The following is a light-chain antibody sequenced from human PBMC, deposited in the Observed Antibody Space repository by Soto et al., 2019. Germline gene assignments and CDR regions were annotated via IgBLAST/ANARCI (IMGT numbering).Light chain of an antibody. J-gene: IGLJ3*02. V-gene: IGLV1-51*01. CDR3: GTWDSSLSAWV. CDR1: SYNIGNNY. Sequence: QSVLTQPPSVSAAPGQKVTISCSGSSYNIGNNYVSWYQQLPGTAPKLLIYDNNKRPSGIPDRFSGSKSGTSATLGITGLQTGDEADYYCGTWDSSLSAWVFGAGTKLTVL. CDR2: DNN.